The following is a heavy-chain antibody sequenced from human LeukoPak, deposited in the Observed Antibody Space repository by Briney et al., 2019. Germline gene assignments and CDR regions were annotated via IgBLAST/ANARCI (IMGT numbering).Heavy chain of an antibody. CDR3: ARSGVVAATDSLDY. J-gene: IGHJ4*02. CDR2: INHSGST. D-gene: IGHD2-15*01. CDR1: GGSFSGYY. V-gene: IGHV4-34*01. Sequence: SETLSLTCAVYGGSFSGYYWSWIRQPPGKGLEWIGEINHSGSTNYNPSLKSRVTISVDTSKNQFSLKLSSVTAADTAVYYCARSGVVAATDSLDYWGQGTLVTVSS.